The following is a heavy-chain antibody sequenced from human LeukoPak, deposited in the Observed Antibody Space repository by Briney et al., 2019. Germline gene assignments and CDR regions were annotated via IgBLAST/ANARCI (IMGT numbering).Heavy chain of an antibody. J-gene: IGHJ4*02. CDR3: ARDGIVVVPAAPSGGTDY. V-gene: IGHV1-2*02. Sequence: ASVKVSCKASGYTFTGCYMHWVRQAPGQGLEWMGWINPNSGGTNYAQKFQGRVTMTRDTSISTAYMELSRLRSDDTAVYYCARDGIVVVPAAPSGGTDYWGQGTLVTVSS. D-gene: IGHD2-2*01. CDR1: GYTFTGCY. CDR2: INPNSGGT.